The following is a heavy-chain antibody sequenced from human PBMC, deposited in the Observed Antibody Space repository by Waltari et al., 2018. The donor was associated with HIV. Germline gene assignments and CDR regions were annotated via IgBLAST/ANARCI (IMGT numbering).Heavy chain of an antibody. CDR1: GFTFSDYS. J-gene: IGHJ5*02. CDR3: ARDSRGTSWSLNWFDP. V-gene: IGHV3-21*02. D-gene: IGHD6-13*01. Sequence: EVQLVDSGGGLVKPGGSLRLSCAASGFTFSDYSMNWVRQSPGKGLELVSSISSSGSFIYYADSVKGRFTISRVNAQNSMYLQMNNLRADDSAMYYCARDSRGTSWSLNWFDPWGQGTLVTVSS. CDR2: ISSSGSFI.